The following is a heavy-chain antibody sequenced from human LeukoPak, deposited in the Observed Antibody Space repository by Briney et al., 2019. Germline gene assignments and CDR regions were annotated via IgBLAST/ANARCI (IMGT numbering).Heavy chain of an antibody. J-gene: IGHJ4*02. Sequence: ASVKVSCKVCGYTLTELSMHWVRQAPGKGLEWMGGFDPEDGETIYAQKFQGRVTMTEDTSTDTAYMELSSLRSEDTAVYYCATRITIFGVVNPYYFDYWGQGILVTVSS. CDR3: ATRITIFGVVNPYYFDY. D-gene: IGHD3-3*01. CDR2: FDPEDGET. CDR1: GYTLTELS. V-gene: IGHV1-24*01.